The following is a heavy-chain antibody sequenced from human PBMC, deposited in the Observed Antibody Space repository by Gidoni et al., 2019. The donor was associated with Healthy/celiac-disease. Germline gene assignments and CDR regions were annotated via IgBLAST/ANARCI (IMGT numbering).Heavy chain of an antibody. V-gene: IGHV1-2*06. CDR2: INPNSGGT. D-gene: IGHD6-13*01. J-gene: IGHJ4*02. CDR1: GYTFTGYY. Sequence: QVQLVQSGAEVKKPGASVKVSCKASGYTFTGYYMHWVRQAPGQGLEWMGRINPNSGGTNYAQKFQGRVTMTRDTSISTAYMELSRLRSDDTAVYYCARDARSKERSGGYWQQLIGYWGQGTLVTVSS. CDR3: ARDARSKERSGGYWQQLIGY.